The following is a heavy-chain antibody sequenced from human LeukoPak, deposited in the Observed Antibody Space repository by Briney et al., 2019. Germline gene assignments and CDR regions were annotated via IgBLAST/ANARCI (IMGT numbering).Heavy chain of an antibody. CDR3: VRDPPSSGWPFDY. D-gene: IGHD6-19*01. CDR1: GFIFKTYA. V-gene: IGHV3-33*01. CDR2: ICYDGSNK. J-gene: IGHJ4*02. Sequence: PGGSLRLSCAASGFIFKTYAMHWVRQAPGKGLEWVTMICYDGSNKYYADSVKGRFTISRDNSKNTVYLQMNSLRVEDTAVYYCVRDPPSSGWPFDYWGQGALVTVSS.